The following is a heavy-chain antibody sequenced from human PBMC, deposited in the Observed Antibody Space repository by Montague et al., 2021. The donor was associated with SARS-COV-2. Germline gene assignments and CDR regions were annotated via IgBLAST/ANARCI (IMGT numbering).Heavy chain of an antibody. J-gene: IGHJ6*02. V-gene: IGHV4-34*01. CDR2: INHSGST. CDR1: GGSISSYY. CDR3: ARDPLVVRGVSVYGMDV. Sequence: SETLSLTCTVYGGSISSYYWSWIRQPPGKGLEWIGEINHSGSTNYNPSLKSRVTISVDTSKNQFSLKLSSVTAADTAVYYCARDPLVVRGVSVYGMDVWGQGTLVTVSS. D-gene: IGHD3-10*01.